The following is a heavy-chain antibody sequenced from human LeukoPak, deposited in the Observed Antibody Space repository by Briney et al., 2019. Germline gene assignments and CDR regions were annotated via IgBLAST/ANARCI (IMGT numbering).Heavy chain of an antibody. V-gene: IGHV4-34*01. D-gene: IGHD3-10*01. CDR3: ARHERSIWFGELITDY. CDR2: INHSGST. Sequence: SETLSLTCAVYGGSFSGYYWSWVRQPPGKGLEWIGEINHSGSTNYNPSLKSRVTISLDTSKNQFSLKLSSVTAADTAVYYCARHERSIWFGELITDYWGQGTLVTVSS. J-gene: IGHJ4*02. CDR1: GGSFSGYY.